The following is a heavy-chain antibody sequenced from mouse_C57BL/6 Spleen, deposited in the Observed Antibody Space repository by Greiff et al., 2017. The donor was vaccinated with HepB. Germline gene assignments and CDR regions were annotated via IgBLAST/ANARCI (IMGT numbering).Heavy chain of an antibody. D-gene: IGHD3-2*02. V-gene: IGHV1-9*01. CDR2: ILPGSGST. Sequence: QVQLQQSGAELMKPGASVKLSCKATGYTFTGYWIEWVKQRPGHGLEWIGEILPGSGSTNYNEKFKGKATFTADTSSNTAYMQLSSLTTEDSAIYYCGREGVMPAQVPFAYWGQGTLVTVSA. CDR1: GYTFTGYW. CDR3: GREGVMPAQVPFAY. J-gene: IGHJ3*01.